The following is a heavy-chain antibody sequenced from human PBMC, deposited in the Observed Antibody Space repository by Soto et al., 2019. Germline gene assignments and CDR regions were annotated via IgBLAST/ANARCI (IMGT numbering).Heavy chain of an antibody. CDR3: VGGQYYFDY. J-gene: IGHJ4*02. CDR2: ISYDGNDK. Sequence: QVQLVESGGGVVQPGRSLRLSCAGSGFPFTSYGMHWVREGPDKGLEWVAVISYDGNDKYYADSVKGRFTISRDNSKNMLYLQMNSLRPEDTALYYCVGGQYYFDYRGQGTLVIVSS. D-gene: IGHD3-10*01. V-gene: IGHV3-30*03. CDR1: GFPFTSYG.